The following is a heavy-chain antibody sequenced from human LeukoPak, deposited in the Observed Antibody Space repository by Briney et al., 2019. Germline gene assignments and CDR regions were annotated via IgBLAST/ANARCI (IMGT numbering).Heavy chain of an antibody. V-gene: IGHV3-33*01. CDR2: IWYDGNNK. CDR1: GFTFNSFG. D-gene: IGHD3-22*01. CDR3: VRGEYYHDSRAYTSVDY. Sequence: GRSLRLSCAASGFTFNSFGMHWVRQAPGKGLEWVAVIWYDGNNKYYADSVKGRFTISRDNSRNTLYLQMNSLRAEDTAVYYCVRGEYYHDSRAYTSVDYWGQGTLVTVSS. J-gene: IGHJ4*02.